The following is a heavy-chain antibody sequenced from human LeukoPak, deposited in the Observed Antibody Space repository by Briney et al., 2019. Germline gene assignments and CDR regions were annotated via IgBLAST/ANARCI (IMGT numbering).Heavy chain of an antibody. V-gene: IGHV4-61*02. CDR3: ARGGWNKFDY. Sequence: PSQTLSLTCSVSGGSVSSGSYYWSWIRQPAGKGLEWIGRIYNSGSTKYNPSLKSRVTISVDTSKNQFSLKLSSVTAADTAVYYCARGGWNKFDYWGQGTLVTVSS. D-gene: IGHD3-22*01. CDR1: GGSVSSGSYY. CDR2: IYNSGST. J-gene: IGHJ4*02.